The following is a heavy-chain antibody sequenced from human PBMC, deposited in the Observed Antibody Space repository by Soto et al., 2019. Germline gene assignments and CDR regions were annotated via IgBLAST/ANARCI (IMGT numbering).Heavy chain of an antibody. CDR3: ARDLKSVAGTPYFDY. J-gene: IGHJ4*02. V-gene: IGHV1-18*01. Sequence: ASVKVSCKASGYTFTSYCISWVRQAPGQGLQWMGWISAYNGNTNYAQKLQGRVTMTTDTTTSTAYMELRSLRSDDTAVYYCARDLKSVAGTPYFDYWGQGTLVTVSS. CDR2: ISAYNGNT. CDR1: GYTFTSYC. D-gene: IGHD6-19*01.